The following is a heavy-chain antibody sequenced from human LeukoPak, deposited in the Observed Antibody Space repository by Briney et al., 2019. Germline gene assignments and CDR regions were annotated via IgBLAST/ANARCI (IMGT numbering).Heavy chain of an antibody. V-gene: IGHV3-15*01. Sequence: GGSLRLSCVVSGLTFSNTWMNWVRQAPGKGLEWVGRIKSKADGGATDYAAPVKGRFSISRDDSKNTLYLQMNSLKTEDTAVYYCTTDPGGDYWGQGTLVTVSS. CDR3: TTDPGGDY. CDR2: IKSKADGGAT. D-gene: IGHD1-26*01. CDR1: GLTFSNTW. J-gene: IGHJ4*02.